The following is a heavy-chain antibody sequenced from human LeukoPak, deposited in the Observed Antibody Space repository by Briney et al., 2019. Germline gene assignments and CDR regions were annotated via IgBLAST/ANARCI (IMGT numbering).Heavy chain of an antibody. CDR2: ISYDGSNK. CDR1: GFTFSSYA. CDR3: ARPRRVGATSPINY. V-gene: IGHV3-30-3*01. J-gene: IGHJ4*02. Sequence: GGSLRLSCAASGFTFSSYAMHWVRQAPGKGLEWVAVISYDGSNKCYADSVKGRFTISRDNSKNTLYLQMNSLRAEDTAVYYCARPRRVGATSPINYWGQGTLVTVSS. D-gene: IGHD1-26*01.